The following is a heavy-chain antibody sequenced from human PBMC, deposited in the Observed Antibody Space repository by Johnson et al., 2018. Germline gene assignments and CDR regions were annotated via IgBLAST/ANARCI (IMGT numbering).Heavy chain of an antibody. J-gene: IGHJ6*02. V-gene: IGHV3-33*01. CDR1: GFNSSNYG. Sequence: VQLVETGGGVVQPGKSLRLSCAASGFNSSNYGLHWVRQAPGKGLEWVAVIWYDGTNEYYEGSVKGRFTISRDNSKNTLYLQMHSLRAEDTAVYYCARDPQSTVGYYVMDVGGQGTTVTGSS. CDR2: IWYDGTNE. CDR3: ARDPQSTVGYYVMDV. D-gene: IGHD4-11*01.